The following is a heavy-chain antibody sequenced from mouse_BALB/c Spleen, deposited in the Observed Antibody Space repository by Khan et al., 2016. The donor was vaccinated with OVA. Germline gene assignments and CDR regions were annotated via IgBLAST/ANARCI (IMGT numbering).Heavy chain of an antibody. CDR1: GYSITSGYA. Sequence: SGPGLVKPSQSLSLTCTVTGYSITSGYAWNWIRQFPGNKLEWMVYISYSGVTSYTPSLKSRISITRDTSKNQFVLQLNSVTTEDTATDYCARGNYYGYYFDYWGQGTTLTVSS. V-gene: IGHV3-2*02. CDR2: ISYSGVT. D-gene: IGHD1-1*01. CDR3: ARGNYYGYYFDY. J-gene: IGHJ2*01.